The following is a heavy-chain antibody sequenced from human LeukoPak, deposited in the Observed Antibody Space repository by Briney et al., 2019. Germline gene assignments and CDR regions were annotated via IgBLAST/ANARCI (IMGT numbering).Heavy chain of an antibody. D-gene: IGHD6-13*01. Sequence: GASVKVSCKASGYTFTGYYIHWVRQAPGQGLEWMGWIDPNSGGTDYAQKFQGRVTVTRDTSISTAYMELSRLRSDDTAVYYCARDKSGSWYGGVDHWGQGTLVTVSS. CDR2: IDPNSGGT. J-gene: IGHJ4*02. CDR1: GYTFTGYY. CDR3: ARDKSGSWYGGVDH. V-gene: IGHV1-2*02.